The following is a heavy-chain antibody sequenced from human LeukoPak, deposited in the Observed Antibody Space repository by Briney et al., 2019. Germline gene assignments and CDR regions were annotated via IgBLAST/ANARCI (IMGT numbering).Heavy chain of an antibody. CDR2: ISSSSNYI. CDR1: GFSVSGKF. CDR3: ARDPPYCSGTNCYFDS. D-gene: IGHD2-15*01. Sequence: PGGSLRLSCAASGFSVSGKFMSWVRQAPGKGLEWVSSISSSSNYIHYAESVKGRFTISRDNAKNSLDLQMNSLRAEDTAVYYCARDPPYCSGTNCYFDSWGQGTLVTVSS. J-gene: IGHJ4*02. V-gene: IGHV3-21*01.